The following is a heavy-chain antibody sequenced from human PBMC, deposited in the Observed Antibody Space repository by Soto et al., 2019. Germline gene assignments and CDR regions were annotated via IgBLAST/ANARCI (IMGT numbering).Heavy chain of an antibody. J-gene: IGHJ6*02. CDR2: TRNKAKSYTT. D-gene: IGHD3-22*01. CDR3: ARSGSYYDSSGYYYYYGMDV. CDR1: GFTFSDHY. Sequence: EVQLVESGGGLVQPGGSLRLSCAASGFTFSDHYMDWVRQAPGKGLEWVGRTRNKAKSYTTEYAASVKGRFTISRDDSNNSLYLQMHRLKTEDTAVYYCARSGSYYDSSGYYYYYGMDVWGQGTTVTVSS. V-gene: IGHV3-72*01.